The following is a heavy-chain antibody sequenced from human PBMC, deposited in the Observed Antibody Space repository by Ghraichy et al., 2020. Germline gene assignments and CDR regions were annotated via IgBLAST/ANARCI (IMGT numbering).Heavy chain of an antibody. V-gene: IGHV1-46*03. CDR2: INPSGDSA. CDR1: GFTFTSHY. D-gene: IGHD6-19*01. J-gene: IGHJ4*02. CDR3: ARAYPQFASGWYLDY. Sequence: ASVKVSCKASGFTFTSHYMHWVRQAPGQGLEWMGTINPSGDSATYAQKFQGRVTMTKDTSTSTVYMEVSSLRSEDTAVYHCARAYPQFASGWYLDYWGQGTLVTVSS.